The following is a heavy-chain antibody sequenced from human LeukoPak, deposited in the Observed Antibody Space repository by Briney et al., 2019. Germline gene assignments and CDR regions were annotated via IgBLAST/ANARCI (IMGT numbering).Heavy chain of an antibody. J-gene: IGHJ3*02. V-gene: IGHV4-39*01. D-gene: IGHD6-6*01. CDR1: GGSISSSSYY. CDR2: IYYSGST. Sequence: PSETLSLTCTVSGGSISSSSYYWGWIRQPPGKGLEWIGSIYYSGSTYYNPSLKSRVTISVDTSKNQFSLELSSVTAADTAVYYCARHKGDSSSIDAFDIWGQGTMVTVSS. CDR3: ARHKGDSSSIDAFDI.